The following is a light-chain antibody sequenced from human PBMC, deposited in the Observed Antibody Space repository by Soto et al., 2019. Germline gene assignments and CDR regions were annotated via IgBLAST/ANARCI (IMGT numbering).Light chain of an antibody. CDR1: QSVSSND. CDR2: GAS. J-gene: IGKJ1*01. Sequence: EIVLTQSPGTLSLSPGEKAILSCRASQSVSSNDLAWYQQKPGQAPRPLIYGASSRAIGIPDRFSGSGSGTDFTLTISRLEPEDFAVYYCQQYGSLPWTFGQGTKV. CDR3: QQYGSLPWT. V-gene: IGKV3-20*01.